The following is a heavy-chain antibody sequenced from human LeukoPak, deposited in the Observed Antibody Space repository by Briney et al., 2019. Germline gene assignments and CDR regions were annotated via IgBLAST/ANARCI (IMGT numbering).Heavy chain of an antibody. V-gene: IGHV3-30*18. J-gene: IGHJ6*02. CDR2: VSYDGSNK. D-gene: IGHD4-17*01. CDR3: AKDMRDHDYGDYGRWWYYYYGMDV. CDR1: GFTFSSYG. Sequence: PGGSLRLSCAASGFTFSSYGMHWVRQAPGKGLEWVAVVSYDGSNKYYADSVEGRFTISRDNSKNTLYLQMNSLRAEDTAVYYCAKDMRDHDYGDYGRWWYYYYGMDVWGQGTTVTVSS.